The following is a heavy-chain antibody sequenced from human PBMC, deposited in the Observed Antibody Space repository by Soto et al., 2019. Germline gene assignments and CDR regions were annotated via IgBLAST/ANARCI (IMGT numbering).Heavy chain of an antibody. V-gene: IGHV1-18*01. CDR2: ISAHNGNT. Sequence: QVHLVQSGAEVKKPGASVKVSCKCSGYTFTSYGITWVRQAPGQGLEWMGWISAHNGNTDYAQKLQGRVTVTRDTTTSTAYMELRSLSSDDAAVYYCAGGRYGDYWGQGALVTVSS. CDR1: GYTFTSYG. J-gene: IGHJ4*02. D-gene: IGHD1-1*01. CDR3: AGGRYGDY.